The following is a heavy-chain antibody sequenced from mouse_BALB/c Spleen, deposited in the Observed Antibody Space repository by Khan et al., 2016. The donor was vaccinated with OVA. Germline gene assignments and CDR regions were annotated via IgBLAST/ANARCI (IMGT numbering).Heavy chain of an antibody. CDR3: ARGNYYGYTMDY. CDR1: GYSITSNYA. CDR2: ISYSGLT. Sequence: EVQLQESGPGLVKPSQSLSLTCTVTGYSITSNYAWNWIRQFPGNKLEWMGYISYSGLTSYNPSLKSRISITRDTSKKQFFLQLNSVTTEDTATYYWARGNYYGYTMDYWRQGTSVTVSS. J-gene: IGHJ4*01. D-gene: IGHD1-1*01. V-gene: IGHV3-2*02.